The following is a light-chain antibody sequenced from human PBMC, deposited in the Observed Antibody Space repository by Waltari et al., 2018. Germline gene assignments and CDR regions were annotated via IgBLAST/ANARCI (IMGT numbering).Light chain of an antibody. J-gene: IGLJ3*02. CDR3: STWDDSLNAWV. CDR1: SSNIGKNG. Sequence: QSVLTQPPSVSEAPRQRVTISCSGRSSNIGKNGVNWYQHLPGAAPKLLIFFDDLLPSGVSDRFSGSKSGTSASLAISGLQPQDEADYYCSTWDDSLNAWVFGGGTKLTVL. V-gene: IGLV1-36*01. CDR2: FDD.